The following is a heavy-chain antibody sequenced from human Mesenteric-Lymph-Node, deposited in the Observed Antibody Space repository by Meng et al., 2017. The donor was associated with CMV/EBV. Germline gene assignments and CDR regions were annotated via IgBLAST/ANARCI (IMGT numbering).Heavy chain of an antibody. J-gene: IGHJ5*02. CDR2: IIPILGIA. D-gene: IGHD6-13*01. Sequence: QVQLVQSRAEVKKPGSSVKVSCKASGVTFSSYTISWVRQAPGQGLEWMGRIIPILGIANYAQKFHGRVTMTADKSTSTAYMELSSLRSEDTAVYYCAGGISAAGSRWFDPWGQGTLVTVSS. CDR3: AGGISAAGSRWFDP. V-gene: IGHV1-69*02. CDR1: GVTFSSYT.